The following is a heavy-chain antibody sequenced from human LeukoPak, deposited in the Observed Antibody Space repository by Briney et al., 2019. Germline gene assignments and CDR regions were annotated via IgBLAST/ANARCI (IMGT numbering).Heavy chain of an antibody. V-gene: IGHV3-13*01. CDR3: ARHGSYSFDY. D-gene: IGHD3-10*01. J-gene: IGHJ4*02. CDR1: GFIFSNYD. Sequence: GGSLRLSCAVSGFIFSNYDMHWVRQATGKGLEWVSAINTVGDTFYPDSVKGRFTISRDNARNSLYLQINSLRAEDTAVYYCARHGSYSFDYWGQGTLVTVSS. CDR2: INTVGDT.